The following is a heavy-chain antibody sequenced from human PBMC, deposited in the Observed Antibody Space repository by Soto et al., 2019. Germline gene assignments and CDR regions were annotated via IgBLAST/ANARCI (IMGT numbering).Heavy chain of an antibody. CDR1: GFTFSSYW. CDR3: DAGSYGMDV. V-gene: IGHV3-74*01. CDR2: INSDGSST. Sequence: GGSLRLSCAASGFTFSSYWMHWVRQAPGKGLVWVSRINSDGSSTSYADSVKGRFTISRDNAKNTLYLQMNSLRVEDTAVYYCDAGSYGMDVWVQGPTVTVSS. J-gene: IGHJ6*02.